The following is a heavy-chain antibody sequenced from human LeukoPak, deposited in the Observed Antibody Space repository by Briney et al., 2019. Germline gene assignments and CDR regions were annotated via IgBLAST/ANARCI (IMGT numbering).Heavy chain of an antibody. CDR2: IIPIFGTA. D-gene: IGHD3-3*01. CDR3: ARDGKRSPRDFWSGYRDC. V-gene: IGHV1-69*05. Sequence: ASVKVSCKASGGTFSSYAISWVRQAPGQGLEWMGRIIPIFGTANYAQKFQGRVTITTDESTSTAYMELSSLRSEDTAVYYCARDGKRSPRDFWSGYRDCWGQGTLVTVSS. CDR1: GGTFSSYA. J-gene: IGHJ4*02.